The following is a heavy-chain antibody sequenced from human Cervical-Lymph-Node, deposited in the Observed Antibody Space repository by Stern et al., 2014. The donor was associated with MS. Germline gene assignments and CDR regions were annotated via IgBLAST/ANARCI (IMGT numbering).Heavy chain of an antibody. CDR1: GYNFIDHA. Sequence: QVQLVQSGAEVKKPGASMTISCKTSGYNFIDHAIHWVRQAPGQRLEWMVWTNGGPGTTKYSQKFQGRVSFTRDKAASAAYMDLSSPSPDDTAVYYCARQPDYSDFLDFWGQGTLVTVSS. D-gene: IGHD4-11*01. V-gene: IGHV1-3*01. CDR2: TNGGPGTT. J-gene: IGHJ4*02. CDR3: ARQPDYSDFLDF.